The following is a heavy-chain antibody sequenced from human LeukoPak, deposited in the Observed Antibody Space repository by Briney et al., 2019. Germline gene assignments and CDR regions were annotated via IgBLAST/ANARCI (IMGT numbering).Heavy chain of an antibody. CDR3: AKGAGWYGV. Sequence: PSDTLSLTCTVSRGSISGYYWSWIRQPPGRRLERIAFIYYSGSTNYNPSLKSRATISVDTSKNQFSLKLNSVTAADTAVYYCAKGAGWYGVWGQGALVTVSS. CDR1: RGSISGYY. V-gene: IGHV4-59*07. D-gene: IGHD6-19*01. CDR2: IYYSGST. J-gene: IGHJ4*02.